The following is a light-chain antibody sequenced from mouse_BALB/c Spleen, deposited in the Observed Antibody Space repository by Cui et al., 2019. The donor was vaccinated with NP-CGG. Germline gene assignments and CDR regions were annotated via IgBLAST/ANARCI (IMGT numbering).Light chain of an antibody. CDR3: ALWYSNHWV. CDR2: GTN. CDR1: TGAVTTSNY. J-gene: IGLJ1*01. Sequence: QAVVNQESALTTSPGETVTLTCRSSTGAVTTSNYANWAQEKPNHLFTGLIGGTNNRAPGVPARFSGSLIGDKAALTITGAQTEDEAIYFCALWYSNHWVFGGGTKLTVL. V-gene: IGLV1*01.